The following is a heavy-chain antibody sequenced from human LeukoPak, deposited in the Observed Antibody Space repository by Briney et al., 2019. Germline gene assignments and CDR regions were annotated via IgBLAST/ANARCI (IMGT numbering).Heavy chain of an antibody. V-gene: IGHV4-59*08. D-gene: IGHD1-26*01. Sequence: SETLSLTCTVSGGSITSYYWSWIRQPPGKGLEYIGHIYYTGTTDYNPSLKSRVTISVDTSKNQFSLKLSSVTAADTAVYYCARSQVGLDYWGQGTLVTVSS. CDR2: IYYTGTT. J-gene: IGHJ4*02. CDR3: ARSQVGLDY. CDR1: GGSITSYY.